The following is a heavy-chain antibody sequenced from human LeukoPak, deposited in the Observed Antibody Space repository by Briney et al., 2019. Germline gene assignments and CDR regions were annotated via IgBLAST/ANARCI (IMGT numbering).Heavy chain of an antibody. CDR3: ARESFAARWD. J-gene: IGHJ4*02. V-gene: IGHV3-64*01. D-gene: IGHD6-6*01. Sequence: GGSLRLSCAASGFTFSSYAMHWVRQAPGEGLEYVSAISSNGGSTYYANSVKGRFTISRDNAKNSLYLQMNSLTAEDTAVYYCARESFAARWDWGQGTLVTVSS. CDR1: GFTFSSYA. CDR2: ISSNGGST.